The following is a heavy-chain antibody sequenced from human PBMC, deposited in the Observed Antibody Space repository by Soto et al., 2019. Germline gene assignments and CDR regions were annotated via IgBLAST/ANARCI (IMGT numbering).Heavy chain of an antibody. J-gene: IGHJ6*02. D-gene: IGHD1-1*01. CDR1: GFTFSSYG. CDR2: ISYDGSNK. V-gene: IGHV3-30*18. Sequence: PGGSLRLSCAASGFTFSSYGMHWVRQAPGKGLEWVAVISYDGSNKYYPDSVKGRFTISRDNSKNTLYLQMNSLRAEDTAVYYCAKGVLFYYYYGMDVWGQGTTVTVSS. CDR3: AKGVLFYYYYGMDV.